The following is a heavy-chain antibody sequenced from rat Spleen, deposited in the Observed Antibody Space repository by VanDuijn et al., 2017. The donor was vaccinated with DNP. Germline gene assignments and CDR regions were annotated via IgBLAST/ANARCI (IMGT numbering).Heavy chain of an antibody. J-gene: IGHJ3*01. CDR1: GFTFSHYY. D-gene: IGHD1-11*01. CDR3: ARVGGYPHWFAY. V-gene: IGHV5-20*01. CDR2: ISYDGGST. Sequence: EVQLVESGGGLVQPGRSLKLSCAASGFTFSHYYMAWVRQAPTKGLEWVASISYDGGSTHYRDSVKGRFTISRDNAKSALYLQMDSLRSEDTATYFWARVGGYPHWFAYWGQGTLVTVSS.